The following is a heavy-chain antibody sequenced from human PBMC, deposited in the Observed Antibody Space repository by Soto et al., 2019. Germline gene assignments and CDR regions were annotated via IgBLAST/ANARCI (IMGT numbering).Heavy chain of an antibody. D-gene: IGHD2-8*01. J-gene: IGHJ6*02. CDR3: ARGPFVLVVYAILDYYYGMDV. Sequence: GASVKGSCKASGYTFTSYGISWVRHAPGQGLEWMGWISAYNGNTNYAQKLQGRVTMTTDTSTSTAYMELRSLRSDDTAVYHCARGPFVLVVYAILDYYYGMDVWGQGTTVTVSS. CDR1: GYTFTSYG. V-gene: IGHV1-18*04. CDR2: ISAYNGNT.